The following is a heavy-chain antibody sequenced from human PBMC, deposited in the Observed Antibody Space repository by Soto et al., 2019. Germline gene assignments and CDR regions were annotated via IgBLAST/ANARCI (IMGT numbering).Heavy chain of an antibody. Sequence: EVQLVESGGGLVQPGGSLRLSRAASGFTFSSYWMHWVRQAPGKGLVWVSRINSDGSSTSYADSVKGRFTISRDNAKNTLYLQMNSLRAEDTAVYYCAVAVAGPTAIGYWGQGTLVTVSS. CDR1: GFTFSSYW. V-gene: IGHV3-74*01. J-gene: IGHJ4*02. CDR2: INSDGSST. D-gene: IGHD6-19*01. CDR3: AVAVAGPTAIGY.